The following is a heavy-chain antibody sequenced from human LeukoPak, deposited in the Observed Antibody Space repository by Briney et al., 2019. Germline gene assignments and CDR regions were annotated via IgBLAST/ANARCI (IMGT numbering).Heavy chain of an antibody. V-gene: IGHV1-46*01. D-gene: IGHD6-13*01. Sequence: ASVKVSCKASGYTFTSYYMHWVRQAPGQGLEWMGIINPSGGSTSYAQKFQGRVTMTRDTSTSTVYMELSSLRSEDTAVYYCARDRIAAAGPWEYFQLWGQGTLVTVSS. CDR1: GYTFTSYY. CDR3: ARDRIAAAGPWEYFQL. CDR2: INPSGGST. J-gene: IGHJ1*01.